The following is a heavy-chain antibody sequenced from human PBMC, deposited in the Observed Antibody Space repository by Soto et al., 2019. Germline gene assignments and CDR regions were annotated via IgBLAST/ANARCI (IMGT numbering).Heavy chain of an antibody. CDR3: AKEALGSLLYYYGMDV. J-gene: IGHJ6*02. V-gene: IGHV3-23*01. Sequence: EVQLLESGGGLVQPGGSLRLSCAASGFTFSSYAMSWVRQAPGKGLEWVSAISGSGGSTYYADSVKGRFTISRVNSKNTLYLQMNSLRAEDTAVYYCAKEALGSLLYYYGMDVWGQGTTVTVSS. CDR1: GFTFSSYA. D-gene: IGHD3-10*01. CDR2: ISGSGGST.